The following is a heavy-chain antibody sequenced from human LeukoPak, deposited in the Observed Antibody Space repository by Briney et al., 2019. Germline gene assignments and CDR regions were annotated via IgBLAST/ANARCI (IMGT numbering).Heavy chain of an antibody. CDR2: IYHSGST. Sequence: SETLSLTCAVSGGSISGSEWWTWVRQPPGKGLEWIGEIYHSGSTNYNPSLKSRVTISIHKSKNQLFLKLNSPNAAVTAFYYCAGPALSTGMLDYWGQGTLVTVSS. V-gene: IGHV4-4*02. CDR1: GGSISGSEW. CDR3: AGPALSTGMLDY. D-gene: IGHD1-1*01. J-gene: IGHJ4*02.